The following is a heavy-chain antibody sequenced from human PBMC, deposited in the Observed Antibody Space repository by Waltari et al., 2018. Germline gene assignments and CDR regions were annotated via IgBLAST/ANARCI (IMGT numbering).Heavy chain of an antibody. D-gene: IGHD2-2*01. J-gene: IGHJ4*02. CDR2: IQGSTAGETT. CDR3: ATDDQKSHDY. Sequence: EVQLVESGGGLVKHGGSLSLSCAASGCVFGDPWMSWVRQAPGKGLEWVGRIQGSTAGETTDYAAPVEGRFVLSRENSKNTVYLQMNSLKTDDTAVYYCATDDQKSHDYWGQGTLVTVSS. V-gene: IGHV3-15*01. CDR1: GCVFGDPW.